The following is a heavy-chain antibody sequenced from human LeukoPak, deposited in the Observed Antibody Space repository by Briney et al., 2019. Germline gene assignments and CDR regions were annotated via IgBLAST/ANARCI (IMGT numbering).Heavy chain of an antibody. CDR1: GFTFSSYW. CDR2: VNQDGSEK. Sequence: GGSLRLSCAASGFTFSSYWMSWVRQAPGKGLEWVANVNQDGSEKHYVDSVKGRFSISRDNAKKSLYLQMNILRAEDMAVYYCVREGGVDGSGYYYVLGYWGQGTLVTVSS. V-gene: IGHV3-7*01. J-gene: IGHJ4*02. D-gene: IGHD3-22*01. CDR3: VREGGVDGSGYYYVLGY.